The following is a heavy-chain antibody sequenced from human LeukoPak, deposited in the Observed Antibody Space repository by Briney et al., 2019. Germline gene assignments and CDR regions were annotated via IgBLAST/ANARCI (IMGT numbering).Heavy chain of an antibody. CDR2: INHSGST. CDR1: GGSFSGYY. D-gene: IGHD1-1*01. V-gene: IGHV4-34*01. Sequence: SSETLSLTCAVYGGSFSGYYWSWIRQPPGKGLEWIGEINHSGSTNYNPSLKSRVTISVDTSKNQFSLKLSSATAADTAVYYCARVPGYTIAFDIWGQGTMVTVSS. CDR3: ARVPGYTIAFDI. J-gene: IGHJ3*02.